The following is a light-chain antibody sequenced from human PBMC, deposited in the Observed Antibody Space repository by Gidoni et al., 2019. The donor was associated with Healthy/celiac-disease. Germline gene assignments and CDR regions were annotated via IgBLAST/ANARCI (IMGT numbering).Light chain of an antibody. J-gene: IGKJ5*01. V-gene: IGKV3-15*01. CDR2: GAS. CDR1: QSVSSN. CDR3: QQYNNWPPIT. Sequence: EIVMTQSPATLSVSPGERATLSCRASQSVSSNFAWYQQNPGQAPRLLIYGASPRSTGIPARFSGRGSGTEFTLTISSLQSEDFAVYYCQQYNNWPPITFGQGTRLEIK.